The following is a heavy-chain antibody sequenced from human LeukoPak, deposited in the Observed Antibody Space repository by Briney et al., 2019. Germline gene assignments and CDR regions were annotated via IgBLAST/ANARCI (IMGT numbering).Heavy chain of an antibody. D-gene: IGHD3-22*01. CDR1: GFTFGSFW. V-gene: IGHV3-74*01. CDR2: INSDGSST. Sequence: PGGSLRLSWAASGFTFGSFWMHWVRQAPGKGLVWVSRINSDGSSTSYADSVKGRFTISRDNAKNTLYLQMNSLRAEDTAVYYCALQHDSSGYYAFDIWGQGTMVTVSS. J-gene: IGHJ3*02. CDR3: ALQHDSSGYYAFDI.